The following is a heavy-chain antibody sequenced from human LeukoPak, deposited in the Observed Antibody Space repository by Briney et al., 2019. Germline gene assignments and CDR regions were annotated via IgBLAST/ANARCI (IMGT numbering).Heavy chain of an antibody. D-gene: IGHD2-2*01. CDR3: ARAISSKYCSSTSCYEDYYYYYGMDV. Sequence: GASVKVSCKASGGTFSSYAISWVRQAPGQGLEWMGRINPNSGGTNYAQKFQGRVTMTRDTSISTAYMELSRLRSDDTAVYYCARAISSKYCSSTSCYEDYYYYYGMDVWGQGTTVTVSS. CDR1: GGTFSSYA. J-gene: IGHJ6*02. CDR2: INPNSGGT. V-gene: IGHV1-2*06.